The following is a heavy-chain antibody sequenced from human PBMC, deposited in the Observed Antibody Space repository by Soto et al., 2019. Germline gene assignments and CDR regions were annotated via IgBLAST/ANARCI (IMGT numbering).Heavy chain of an antibody. V-gene: IGHV1-69*13. J-gene: IGHJ4*02. Sequence: WASVKVSCKASGGTFSSYAISWVRQAPGQGLEWMGGIIPIFGTANYAQKFQGRVTITADESTSTAYMELSSLRSEDTAVYYCASHPRNTAMVTGVYWGQGTLVTVSS. CDR2: IIPIFGTA. CDR1: GGTFSSYA. D-gene: IGHD5-18*01. CDR3: ASHPRNTAMVTGVY.